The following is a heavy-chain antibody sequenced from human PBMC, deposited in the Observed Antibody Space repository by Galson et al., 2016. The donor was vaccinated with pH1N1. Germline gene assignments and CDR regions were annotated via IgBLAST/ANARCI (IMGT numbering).Heavy chain of an antibody. CDR2: IYHSGTT. CDR3: ARHPRYYDSSGYYFDY. CDR1: GYSIENGYY. D-gene: IGHD3-22*01. J-gene: IGHJ4*02. V-gene: IGHV4-38-2*01. Sequence: SETLSLTCAVSGYSIENGYYWGWIRQPPGKGLEWIGIIYHSGTTYYNPSLRSRVSLSVDRSKNQFSLRLRSMTAADTAVYYCARHPRYYDSSGYYFDYWGQGILVTVSS.